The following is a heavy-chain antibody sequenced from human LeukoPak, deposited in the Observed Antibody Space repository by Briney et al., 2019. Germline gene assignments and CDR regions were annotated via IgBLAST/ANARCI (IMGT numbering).Heavy chain of an antibody. V-gene: IGHV1-69*13. CDR2: IIPIFGTA. Sequence: AASVTVSCTASGYTFTSYAISWVRQAPGQGLEWMGGIIPIFGTANYAQKFQGRVTITADESTSTAYMELSSLRSEDTAVYYCARGVWGSGRDYWGQGTLVTVSS. CDR3: ARGVWGSGRDY. D-gene: IGHD3-10*01. CDR1: GYTFTSYA. J-gene: IGHJ4*02.